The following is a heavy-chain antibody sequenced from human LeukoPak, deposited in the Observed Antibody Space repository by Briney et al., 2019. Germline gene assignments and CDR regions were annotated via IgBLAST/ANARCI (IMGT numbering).Heavy chain of an antibody. CDR2: MNPNSGNI. J-gene: IGHJ4*02. V-gene: IGHV1-8*01. CDR3: ARDPGVLWFGEGDY. CDR1: GYTFTSYD. D-gene: IGHD3-10*01. Sequence: ASVKVSCKASGYTFTSYDINWVRQATGQGLEWMGWMNPNSGNIGYAQKFQGRVIMTRNTSISTAYMELSSLRSEDTAMYYCARDPGVLWFGEGDYWGQGTLVTVSS.